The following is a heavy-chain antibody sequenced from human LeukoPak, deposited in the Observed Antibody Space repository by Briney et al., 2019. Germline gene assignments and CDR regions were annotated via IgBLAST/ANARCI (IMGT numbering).Heavy chain of an antibody. CDR1: GFTFSSYG. CDR3: AKDWNNWNDVGGAFDI. CDR2: IWYGGSNK. V-gene: IGHV3-30*02. D-gene: IGHD1-20*01. Sequence: GGSLRLSCAASGFTFSSYGMHWVRQAPGKGLEWVAVIWYGGSNKYYADSVKGRFTISRDNSKNTLYLQMNSLRAEDTAVYYCAKDWNNWNDVGGAFDIWGQGTMVTVSS. J-gene: IGHJ3*02.